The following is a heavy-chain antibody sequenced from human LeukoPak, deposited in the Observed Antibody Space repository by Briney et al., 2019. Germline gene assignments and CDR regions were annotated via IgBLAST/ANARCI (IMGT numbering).Heavy chain of an antibody. D-gene: IGHD3-3*01. CDR1: GYTFTSHD. J-gene: IGHJ6*03. CDR2: MNPNSGNT. V-gene: IGHV1-8*01. Sequence: RASVKVSCKASGYTFTSHDINWVRQATGQGLEWMGWMNPNSGNTGYAQKFQGRVTMTRNTSISTAYMELSSLRSEDTAVYYCASSPSVTIFGVVPRNYYYMDVWGKGTTVTVSS. CDR3: ASSPSVTIFGVVPRNYYYMDV.